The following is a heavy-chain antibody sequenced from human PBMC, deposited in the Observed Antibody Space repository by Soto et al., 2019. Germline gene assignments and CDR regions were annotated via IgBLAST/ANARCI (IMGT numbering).Heavy chain of an antibody. J-gene: IGHJ6*02. D-gene: IGHD6-13*01. V-gene: IGHV3-7*01. Sequence: EVQLVESGGGLVQPGGSLRRSCVDSGFTFSSYWMSWVRQAPVKGLEWVGNIKQDGSEENYVDSVKGRFTISRDNAKNSMYLQMNSLRVEDTAVYYCARIAASGRGWDVWGQGTTVVVSS. CDR2: IKQDGSEE. CDR1: GFTFSSYW. CDR3: ARIAASGRGWDV.